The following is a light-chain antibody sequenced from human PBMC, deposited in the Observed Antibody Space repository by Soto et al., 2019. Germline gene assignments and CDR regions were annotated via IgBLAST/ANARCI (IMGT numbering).Light chain of an antibody. CDR3: QYYNNYCWT. Sequence: DIQLTQSPSTLSASVGDRVTITCRASQSISSWLAWYQQKPGKAPKFLIYKTSNLESGVPSRFSGSGSGTDFTLTISSLQPDDFATYCCQYYNNYCWTFGQGTKVEIK. J-gene: IGKJ1*01. CDR1: QSISSW. V-gene: IGKV1-5*03. CDR2: KTS.